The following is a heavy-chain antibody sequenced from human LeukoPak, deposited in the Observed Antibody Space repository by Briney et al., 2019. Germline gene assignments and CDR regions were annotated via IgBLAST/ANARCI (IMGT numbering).Heavy chain of an antibody. V-gene: IGHV3-53*01. CDR3: ARGTYSGTYLVY. CDR1: GFSFNSDW. J-gene: IGHJ4*02. Sequence: GGSLRLSCAASGFSFNSDWMDWVRQAPGKGLEWVSVIYSGGSTYYADSVKGRFTISRDNSKNALYLQMNSLRAEDTAVYYCARGTYSGTYLVYWGQGTLVTVSS. D-gene: IGHD1-26*01. CDR2: IYSGGST.